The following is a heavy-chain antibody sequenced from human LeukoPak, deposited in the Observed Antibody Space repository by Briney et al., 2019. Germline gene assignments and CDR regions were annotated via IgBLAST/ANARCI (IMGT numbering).Heavy chain of an antibody. CDR3: AKDYHRGWYLLAGRFDY. CDR2: IRNDGSNN. Sequence: PGGSLRLFCAASGFTFSNYGMHWVRQAAGKWLGWVTFIRNDGSNNYYADSGKGRLTVARDNSKNTLRLQMTSLRGEDTAVYYCAKDYHRGWYLLAGRFDYWGQGTLVTVSS. V-gene: IGHV3-30*02. D-gene: IGHD2-15*01. J-gene: IGHJ4*02. CDR1: GFTFSNYG.